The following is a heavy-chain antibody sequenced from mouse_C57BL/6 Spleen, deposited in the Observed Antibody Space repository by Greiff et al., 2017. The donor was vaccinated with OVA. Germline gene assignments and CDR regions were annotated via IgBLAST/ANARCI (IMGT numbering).Heavy chain of an antibody. Sequence: QVQLQQSGAELVKPGASVKMSCKASGYTFTTYPIEWMKQNHGKSLEWIGNFHPYNDDTKYNEKFKGKATLTVEKSSSTVYVELRRLTSDDSAVYYCARGHYGYDRDYFDYWGQGTTLTVSS. V-gene: IGHV1-47*01. D-gene: IGHD2-2*01. CDR1: GYTFTTYP. CDR3: ARGHYGYDRDYFDY. J-gene: IGHJ2*01. CDR2: FHPYNDDT.